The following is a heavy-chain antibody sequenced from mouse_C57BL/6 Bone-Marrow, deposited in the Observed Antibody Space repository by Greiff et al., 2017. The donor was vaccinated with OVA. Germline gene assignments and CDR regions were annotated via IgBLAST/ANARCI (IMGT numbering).Heavy chain of an antibody. CDR1: GFTFSSYA. CDR2: ISGGGGNT. J-gene: IGHJ3*01. Sequence: EVKLVESGEGLVKPGGSLKLSCAASGFTFSSYAMSWVRQTPEKRLEWVATISGGGGNTYYPDSVKGRFTISRDNAKNTLYLQMSSLRSEDTALYYCARLNYRAYWGQGTLVTVSA. D-gene: IGHD2-14*01. CDR3: ARLNYRAY. V-gene: IGHV5-9*01.